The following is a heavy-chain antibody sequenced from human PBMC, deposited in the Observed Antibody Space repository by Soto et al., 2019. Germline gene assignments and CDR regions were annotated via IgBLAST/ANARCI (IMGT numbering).Heavy chain of an antibody. CDR1: GFTFHDYA. V-gene: IGHV3-23*05. CDR3: AKAGGAAGTVDYFDY. Sequence: PGGSLRLSCATSGFTFHDYAMSWVRQAPGKGLEWVSAIAFTGSATYYADSVKGRFTITRDNSKNTLYLQMNSLRAEDTAVYYCAKAGGAAGTVDYFDYWGQGTLVTVSS. CDR2: IAFTGSAT. D-gene: IGHD6-13*01. J-gene: IGHJ4*02.